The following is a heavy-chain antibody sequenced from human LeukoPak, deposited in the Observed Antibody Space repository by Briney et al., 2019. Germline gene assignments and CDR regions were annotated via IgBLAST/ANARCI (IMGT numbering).Heavy chain of an antibody. Sequence: SETLSLTCAVSGYSISSGYYWGWIRQPPGKGLEWIGSIHHSGSTYYNPSLKSRVTISVDTSKNQFSLKLSSVTAADTAVYYCASAPRRGWYSYGFSCDYWGQGTLVTVSS. CDR3: ASAPRRGWYSYGFSCDY. D-gene: IGHD5-18*01. J-gene: IGHJ4*02. V-gene: IGHV4-38-2*01. CDR1: GYSISSGYY. CDR2: IHHSGST.